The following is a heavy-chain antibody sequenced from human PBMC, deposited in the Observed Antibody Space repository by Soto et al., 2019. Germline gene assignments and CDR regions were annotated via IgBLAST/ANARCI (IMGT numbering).Heavy chain of an antibody. J-gene: IGHJ5*02. V-gene: IGHV1-24*01. CDR1: GYTLTELS. Sequence: ASVKVSCKVSGYTLTELSMHWVRQAPGKGLEWMGGFDPEDGETIYAQKFQGRVTMTEDTSTDTAYMELSSLRSEDTAVYYCATVFRPLNPRSSPPSHWFDPWGQGTLVTVSS. CDR2: FDPEDGET. D-gene: IGHD3-16*02. CDR3: ATVFRPLNPRSSPPSHWFDP.